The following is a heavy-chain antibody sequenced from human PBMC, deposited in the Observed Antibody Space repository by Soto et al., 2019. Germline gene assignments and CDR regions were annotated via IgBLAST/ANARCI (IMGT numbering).Heavy chain of an antibody. CDR3: ARDAPFMITFGGVTDYYGMDV. J-gene: IGHJ6*02. Sequence: AVKVSCKASGGTFSSYAISWVRQAPGQGLEWMGGIIPIFGTANYAQKFQGRVTITADESTSTAYMELSSLRSEDTAVYYCARDAPFMITFGGVTDYYGMDVWGQGTTVTVSS. CDR2: IIPIFGTA. V-gene: IGHV1-69*13. CDR1: GGTFSSYA. D-gene: IGHD3-16*01.